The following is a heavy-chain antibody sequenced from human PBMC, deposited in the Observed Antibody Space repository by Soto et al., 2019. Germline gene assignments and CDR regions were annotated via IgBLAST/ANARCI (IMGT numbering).Heavy chain of an antibody. J-gene: IGHJ4*02. CDR2: ISHDGSDK. CDR1: VFTFRNYG. Sequence: WGSLRVSCASSVFTFRNYGMHWVRQAPGKGLEWVAVISHDGSDKYYADSMKGRFIISRDNSENKLFLNMNSLKPEDTAVYYCAKENQHLVHDYWGQGTLVTVSS. V-gene: IGHV3-30*18. CDR3: AKENQHLVHDY. D-gene: IGHD6-13*01.